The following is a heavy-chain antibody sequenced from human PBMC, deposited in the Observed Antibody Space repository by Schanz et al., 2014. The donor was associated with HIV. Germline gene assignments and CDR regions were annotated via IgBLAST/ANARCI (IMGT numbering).Heavy chain of an antibody. CDR2: IKQDGSEK. J-gene: IGHJ6*02. V-gene: IGHV3-7*01. Sequence: VQLVESGGGVVQPGRSLRLSCAASGFTFSTCGMHWVRQAPGKGLEWVANIKQDGSEKYYVDSVKGRFTISRDNAKNSLHLQMNSLRAEDTAVYYCARDLLGGSDGYYYYYGMDVWGQGTTVTVSS. D-gene: IGHD1-26*01. CDR1: GFTFSTCG. CDR3: ARDLLGGSDGYYYYYGMDV.